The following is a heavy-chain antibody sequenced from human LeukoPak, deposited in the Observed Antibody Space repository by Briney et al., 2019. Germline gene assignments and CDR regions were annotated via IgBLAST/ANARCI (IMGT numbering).Heavy chain of an antibody. Sequence: SETLSLTCTVSGGSISSYYWSWIRQPPGKGLEWIGYIYYSGSTNYNPSLKSRVTISVDTSKNQFSLKLSSVTAADTAVYYCARLPDDHYYDSSGYFTPIDYWGQGTLVTVSS. D-gene: IGHD3-22*01. J-gene: IGHJ4*02. CDR1: GGSISSYY. CDR3: ARLPDDHYYDSSGYFTPIDY. V-gene: IGHV4-59*12. CDR2: IYYSGST.